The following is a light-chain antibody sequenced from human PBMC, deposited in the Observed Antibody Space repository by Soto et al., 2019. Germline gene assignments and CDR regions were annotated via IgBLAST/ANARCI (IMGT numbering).Light chain of an antibody. V-gene: IGKV3-20*01. CDR3: EQYDKSIT. CDR2: GAS. Sequence: NVLSISPGTLSLTQVESAHLFFRSSQSVSSSYLAWYPQKPGQAPRLLIYGASSRATGIPDRFSGSGSGTDFTLTINRLEPEDFAVYYCEQYDKSITFGGGAKV. J-gene: IGKJ4*01. CDR1: QSVSSSY.